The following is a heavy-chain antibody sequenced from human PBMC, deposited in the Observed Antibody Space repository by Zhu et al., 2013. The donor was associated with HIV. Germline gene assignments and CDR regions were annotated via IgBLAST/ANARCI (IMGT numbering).Heavy chain of an antibody. D-gene: IGHD6-6*01. CDR3: AKFAVASSFPFVPFGY. Sequence: EVQLVESGGGLVQPGGSLRLSCAASGFTFSSYSVNWVRQAPGKGLEWVSYISSSGSTIYYADSVKGRFTISRDNSKNTLYLQMDSLRADDTAVYYCAKFAVASSFPFVPFGYWGQGTLVTVSS. V-gene: IGHV3-48*04. CDR1: GFTFSSYS. J-gene: IGHJ4*02. CDR2: ISSSGSTI.